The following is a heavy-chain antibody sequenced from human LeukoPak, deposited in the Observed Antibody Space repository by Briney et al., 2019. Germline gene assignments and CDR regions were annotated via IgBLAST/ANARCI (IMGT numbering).Heavy chain of an antibody. CDR2: IWYDGSDK. J-gene: IGHJ4*02. CDR1: GFTFSSHG. D-gene: IGHD3-16*01. V-gene: IGHV3-33*08. CDR3: ARDRVLHYFDY. Sequence: PGGSLRLSCAASGFTFSSHGMHWVRQAPGKGLDWVAVIWYDGSDKYYADSVKGRFTISRDNSKNTLYLQMPSLRADDTAVYYCARDRVLHYFDYWGQGALVTVSS.